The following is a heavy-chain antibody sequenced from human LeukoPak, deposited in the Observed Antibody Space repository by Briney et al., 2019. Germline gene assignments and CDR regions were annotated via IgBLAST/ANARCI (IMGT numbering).Heavy chain of an antibody. Sequence: SETLSLTCSVSGASISSGLYYWNWIRQPAGKGLEWIGRIFESGKTNYNPSLKGRVTISVDTSKNQFSLKLRSVTAIDTAMYYCASSSWLRDANFDNWGQGTLVTVSS. V-gene: IGHV4-61*02. CDR2: IFESGKT. D-gene: IGHD6-13*01. CDR1: GASISSGLYY. CDR3: ASSSWLRDANFDN. J-gene: IGHJ4*02.